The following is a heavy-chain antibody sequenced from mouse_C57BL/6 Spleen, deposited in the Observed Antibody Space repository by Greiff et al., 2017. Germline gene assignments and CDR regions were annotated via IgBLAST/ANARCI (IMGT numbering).Heavy chain of an antibody. CDR1: GYTFTSYW. V-gene: IGHV1-53*01. Sequence: HVQLQPPGTELVKPGASVKLSCKASGYTFTSYWMHWVKQRPGQGLEWIGNINPSNGGTNYNEKFKSKATLTVDKSSSTAYMQLSSLTSEDSAVYYCAREGIYDGYDEGVWFAYWGQGTLVTVSA. CDR2: INPSNGGT. J-gene: IGHJ3*01. D-gene: IGHD2-3*01. CDR3: AREGIYDGYDEGVWFAY.